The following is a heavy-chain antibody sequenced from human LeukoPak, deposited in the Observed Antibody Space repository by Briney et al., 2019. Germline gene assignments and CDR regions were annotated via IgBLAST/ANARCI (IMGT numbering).Heavy chain of an antibody. D-gene: IGHD3-3*01. CDR2: IYYSGST. V-gene: IGHV4-59*01. J-gene: IGHJ5*02. Sequence: PSETLSLTCTVSGGSISSYYWSWIRQPPGKGLEWIGYIYYSGSTNYNPSLKSRVTISIDTSKNQFSLKLSSVTAADTALYYCARLRGGAIFGVVTGNRFDPWGQGTLVTVSS. CDR1: GGSISSYY. CDR3: ARLRGGAIFGVVTGNRFDP.